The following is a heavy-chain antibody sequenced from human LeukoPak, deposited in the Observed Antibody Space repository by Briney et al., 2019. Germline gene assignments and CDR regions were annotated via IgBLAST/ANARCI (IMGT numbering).Heavy chain of an antibody. Sequence: PGGSLGLSCVVSGFTFTGYSMNWVRQAPGKGLEWVSSISSSSSHIFYADSVKGRFTISRDNARNALDLQMNSLRAEDTAIYYCAILTGMAAAAWGQGTLVTVSS. CDR2: ISSSSSHI. CDR1: GFTFTGYS. CDR3: AILTGMAAAA. D-gene: IGHD6-13*01. J-gene: IGHJ5*02. V-gene: IGHV3-21*01.